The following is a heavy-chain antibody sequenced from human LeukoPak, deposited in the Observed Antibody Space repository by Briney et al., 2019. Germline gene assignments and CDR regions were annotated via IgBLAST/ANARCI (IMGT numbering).Heavy chain of an antibody. CDR1: GGTFSSYA. J-gene: IGHJ4*02. Sequence: EASVKVSCKASGGTFSSYAISWVRQAPGQGLEWMGRIIPILGIANYAQKFQGRVTITADKSTSTAYMELSSLRSEDTAVYSCAKHGGSSRYYFDYWGQGTLVTVSS. V-gene: IGHV1-69*04. CDR3: AKHGGSSRYYFDY. CDR2: IIPILGIA. D-gene: IGHD6-13*01.